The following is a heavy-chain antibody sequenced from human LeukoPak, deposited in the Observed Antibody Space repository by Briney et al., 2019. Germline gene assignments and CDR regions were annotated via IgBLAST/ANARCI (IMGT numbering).Heavy chain of an antibody. CDR2: INIDGSST. D-gene: IGHD6-19*01. CDR1: GFTFTSYW. J-gene: IGHJ4*02. V-gene: IGHV3-74*01. Sequence: GGSLRLSCAASGFTFTSYWMHWVRQAPGKGLVWVSRINIDGSSTSYADSVEGRFTISRDNAKNTLYLQMNSLRAEDTAVYYCARVGYSSGWYPYYFDYWGQGTLVTVSS. CDR3: ARVGYSSGWYPYYFDY.